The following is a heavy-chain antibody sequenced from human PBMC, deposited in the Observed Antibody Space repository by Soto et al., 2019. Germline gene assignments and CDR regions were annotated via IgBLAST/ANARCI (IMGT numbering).Heavy chain of an antibody. CDR3: ATSNWFDP. CDR2: IYYCGST. V-gene: IGHV4-39*01. J-gene: IGHJ5*02. Sequence: QLQLQESGPGLVKPSETLSLTCTVSGGSISSRGYYWGWIRQPPGKGLEWIGTIYYCGSTYYNPSPKSRVPIAVDTAKNQFSLRLSSVTAADTAVYYCATSNWFDPWGQGTLVTVSS. CDR1: GGSISSRGYY.